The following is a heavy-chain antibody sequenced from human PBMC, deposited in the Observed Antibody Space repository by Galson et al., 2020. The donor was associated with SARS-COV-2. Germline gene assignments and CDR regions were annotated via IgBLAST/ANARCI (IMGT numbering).Heavy chain of an antibody. D-gene: IGHD1-26*01. J-gene: IGHJ4*02. CDR2: INSNGSSI. Sequence: GGSLRLSCAASGFTFSNYWMHWVRQAPGKGLVWVSRINSNGSSISYADSVKGRFTISRDNAKNTLYLQMNSLRVEDTALYYCTATRAYWGQRTLVTVSS. CDR3: TATRAY. CDR1: GFTFSNYW. V-gene: IGHV3-74*01.